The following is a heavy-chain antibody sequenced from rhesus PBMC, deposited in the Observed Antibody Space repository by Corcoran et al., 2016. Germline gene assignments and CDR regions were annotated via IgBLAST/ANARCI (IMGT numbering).Heavy chain of an antibody. J-gene: IGHJ4*01. V-gene: IGHV4-65*01. CDR2: ISGSSGST. D-gene: IGHD4-17*01. Sequence: QVQLQESGPGLVKPSETLSLTCAVSGGSVSSSNWWSWIRQPPGKGLEWFGYISGSSGSTYYNPSLKSRDTISTDTSKNQFSLKLSSVTAAYTAVYYCARVKGNYDPWGQGVLVTVSS. CDR1: GGSVSSSNW. CDR3: ARVKGNYDP.